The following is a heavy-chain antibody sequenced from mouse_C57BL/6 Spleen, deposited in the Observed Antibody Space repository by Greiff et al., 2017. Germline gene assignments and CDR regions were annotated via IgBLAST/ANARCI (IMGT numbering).Heavy chain of an antibody. J-gene: IGHJ4*01. V-gene: IGHV1-82*01. CDR2: IYPGDGDT. Sequence: QVQLQQSGPELVKPGASVKISCKASGYAFSSSWMNWVKQRPGKGLEWIGRIYPGDGDTNYNGKFKGKATLTADKSSSTAYMQRSSLTSEDSAVYFCARSNYSNYENAMDYWGQGTSVTVSS. CDR1: GYAFSSSW. D-gene: IGHD2-5*01. CDR3: ARSNYSNYENAMDY.